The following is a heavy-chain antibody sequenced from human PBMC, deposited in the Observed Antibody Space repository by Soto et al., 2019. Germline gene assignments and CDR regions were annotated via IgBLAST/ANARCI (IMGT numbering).Heavy chain of an antibody. CDR1: GGSISSGGYY. J-gene: IGHJ6*02. V-gene: IGHV4-31*03. CDR3: ATGGYSYVTYGMDV. CDR2: IYYSGST. D-gene: IGHD5-18*01. Sequence: QVQLQESGPGLVKPSQTLSLTCTVYGGSISSGGYYWRWIRQHPGKGLEWIGYIYYSGSTYYTPSLKSRGTISVDTCKNQCCLKLSSLTAADTAVYYLATGGYSYVTYGMDVWGQGTTVTVSS.